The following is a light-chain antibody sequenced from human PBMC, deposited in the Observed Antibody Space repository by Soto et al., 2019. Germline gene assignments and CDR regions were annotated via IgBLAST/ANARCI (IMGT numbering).Light chain of an antibody. CDR1: QTVTSTL. J-gene: IGKJ5*01. CDR3: QQCGSSST. CDR2: RAS. V-gene: IGKV3-20*01. Sequence: EIVLTQSPGTLSLFPGERATLSCRASQTVTSTLLAWFQQKPGQAPGLLIYRASSRATGVPDRFSGSGSGTDFTLTISRLEPEDFAVYYCQQCGSSSTFGQGTRLEIK.